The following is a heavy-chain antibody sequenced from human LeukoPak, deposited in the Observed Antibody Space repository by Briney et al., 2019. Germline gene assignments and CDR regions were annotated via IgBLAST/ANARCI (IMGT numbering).Heavy chain of an antibody. J-gene: IGHJ3*01. V-gene: IGHV4-4*08. CDR1: VGSISSFS. D-gene: IGHD2-8*01. CDR2: VYMRQSA. Sequence: SETLSLTCSVSVGSISSFSWAWIRQPPGKGLEWIGFVYMRQSANYHPSLESRLTISVDTSNNQFSLKLTSVTAADAAVYYCASVSGPGVATGSRTFDLWGQGTMVTVSS. CDR3: ASVSGPGVATGSRTFDL.